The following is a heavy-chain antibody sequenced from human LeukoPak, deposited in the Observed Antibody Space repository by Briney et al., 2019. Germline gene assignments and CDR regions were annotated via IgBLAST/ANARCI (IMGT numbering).Heavy chain of an antibody. J-gene: IGHJ4*02. D-gene: IGHD3-16*02. Sequence: SETLSLTCAVYGGSFSGYYWSWIRQPPGKGLEWIGEINHSGSTNYNPSLKSRVTISVDTSKNQFSLKLSSVTAADTAVYYCARARIMTTFGGVIVIGPSDYWGQGTLVTVSS. CDR1: GGSFSGYY. V-gene: IGHV4-34*01. CDR3: ARARIMTTFGGVIVIGPSDY. CDR2: INHSGST.